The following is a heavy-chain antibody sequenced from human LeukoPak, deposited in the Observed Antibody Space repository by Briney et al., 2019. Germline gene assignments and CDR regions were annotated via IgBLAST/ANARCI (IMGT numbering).Heavy chain of an antibody. CDR3: ARVGSSWPADY. J-gene: IGHJ4*02. CDR1: GYTFTAYY. V-gene: IGHV1-2*02. CDR2: INPNSGGT. Sequence: ASVKVSCKASGYTFTAYYMHWMRQVPGQGLEWMGWINPNSGGTNYAEKFQGRVTMTRDTSISTAYMELSRLRSDDTAVYYCARVGSSWPADYWGQGTLVTVSS. D-gene: IGHD6-13*01.